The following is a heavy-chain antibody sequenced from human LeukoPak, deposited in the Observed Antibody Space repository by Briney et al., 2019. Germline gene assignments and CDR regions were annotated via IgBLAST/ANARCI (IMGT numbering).Heavy chain of an antibody. CDR1: GYTFTSYG. CDR3: ARDSGLLWFGELFGAHWFDP. CDR2: ISAYNGNT. D-gene: IGHD3-10*01. Sequence: ASVKVSCKASGYTFTSYGISWVRQAPGQGLEWMGWISAYNGNTNYAQKLQGRVTMTTDTSTSTAYMELSSLRSDDTAVYYCARDSGLLWFGELFGAHWFDPWGQGTLVTVSS. J-gene: IGHJ5*02. V-gene: IGHV1-18*01.